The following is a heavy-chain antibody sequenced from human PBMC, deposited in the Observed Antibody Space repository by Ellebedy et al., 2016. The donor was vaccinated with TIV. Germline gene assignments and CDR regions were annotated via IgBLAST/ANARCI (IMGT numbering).Heavy chain of an antibody. V-gene: IGHV3-7*01. CDR1: GFTFTSYW. Sequence: GGSLRLSCAASGFTFTSYWMSWVRQAPGKGLEWVANINQDGSRIYYVDSVKGRFTISRDNAKNSGYLQMNSLRPEDTAVYYCARDRRLLSSQTYYLDSWGQGTLVTVSS. CDR3: ARDRRLLSSQTYYLDS. J-gene: IGHJ4*02. D-gene: IGHD6-25*01. CDR2: INQDGSRI.